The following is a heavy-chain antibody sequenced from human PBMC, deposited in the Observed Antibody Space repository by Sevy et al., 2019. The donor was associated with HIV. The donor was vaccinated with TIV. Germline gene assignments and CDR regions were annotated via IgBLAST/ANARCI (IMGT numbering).Heavy chain of an antibody. D-gene: IGHD1-20*01. CDR1: GYTLTELS. J-gene: IGHJ6*03. CDR3: ATGGGITGTSDYYYYMDV. CDR2: FDPEDGEK. Sequence: ASVKVSCKVSGYTLTELSMHWVRQAPGKGLEWMGGFDPEDGEKIYAQKFQGRVTMTEDTSTDTAYMELSSLRSEDTAVYYCATGGGITGTSDYYYYMDVWGKGTTVTVSS. V-gene: IGHV1-24*01.